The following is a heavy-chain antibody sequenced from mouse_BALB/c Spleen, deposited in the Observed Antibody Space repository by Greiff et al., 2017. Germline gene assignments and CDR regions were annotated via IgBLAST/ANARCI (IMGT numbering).Heavy chain of an antibody. J-gene: IGHJ3*01. CDR2: INPSSGYT. CDR3: ARGESQQFAY. CDR1: GYTFTSYT. Sequence: QGQLQQSGAELARPGASVRMSCKASGYTFTSYTMHWVKQRPGQGLEWIGYINPSSGYTNYNQKFKDKATLTADKSSSTAYMQLSSLTSEDSAVYYCARGESQQFAYWGQGTLVTVSA. V-gene: IGHV1-4*01.